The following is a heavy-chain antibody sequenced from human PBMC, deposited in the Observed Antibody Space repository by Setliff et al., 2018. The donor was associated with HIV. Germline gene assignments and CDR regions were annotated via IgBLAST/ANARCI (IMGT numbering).Heavy chain of an antibody. D-gene: IGHD3-22*01. CDR1: GFTFSSYS. J-gene: IGHJ6*03. CDR3: ARDQPRITMIVVVPLPMDV. Sequence: GGSLRLSCAGSGFTFSSYSMNWVRQAPGKGLEWVSSISSSSSYIYYADSVKGRCTISRDNAKNSLYLQMNSLRAEDTAVYYCARDQPRITMIVVVPLPMDVWGKGTTVTVSS. V-gene: IGHV3-21*01. CDR2: ISSSSSYI.